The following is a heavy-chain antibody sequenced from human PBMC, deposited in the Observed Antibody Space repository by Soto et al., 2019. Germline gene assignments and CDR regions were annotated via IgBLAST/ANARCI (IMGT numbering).Heavy chain of an antibody. CDR1: GFTFSSYG. J-gene: IGHJ4*02. D-gene: IGHD3-10*01. CDR3: ARDGLLWGDY. Sequence: QVQLVESGGGVVQPGRSLRLSCAASGFTFSSYGMHWVRQAPGKGLEWVAVIWYDGSNKNYADSVKGRFTISRDNSKNTLYLQMNSVRAEDTAVYYCARDGLLWGDYWGQGTLVTVSS. V-gene: IGHV3-33*01. CDR2: IWYDGSNK.